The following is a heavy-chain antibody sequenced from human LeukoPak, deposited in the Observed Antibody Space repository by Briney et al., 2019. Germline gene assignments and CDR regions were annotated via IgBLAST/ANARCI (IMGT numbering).Heavy chain of an antibody. V-gene: IGHV4-4*02. CDR3: ARGRTSYSSSWFDP. Sequence: SETLSLTCAVSGGSISSSNWWSWVRQPPGKGLEWIGEIYHSGSTNYNPSLKSRVTISVDKSKNQFSLKLSSVTAADTAVYYCARGRTSYSSSWFDPWGQGTLVTVSS. D-gene: IGHD6-13*01. CDR1: GGSISSSNW. J-gene: IGHJ5*02. CDR2: IYHSGST.